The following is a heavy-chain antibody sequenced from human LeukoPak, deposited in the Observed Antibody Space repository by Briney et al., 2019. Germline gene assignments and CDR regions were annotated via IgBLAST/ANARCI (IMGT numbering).Heavy chain of an antibody. J-gene: IGHJ4*02. D-gene: IGHD5-18*01. Sequence: GGSLRLSCAASGFTFSSYSMNWVRQAPGKGLEWVSSISSSSSYIYYADSVKGRFTISRDNAKNSLYLQMNSLRAEDTAVYYCARRPRGYSHGPALDYWGQGTLVTVSS. V-gene: IGHV3-21*01. CDR2: ISSSSSYI. CDR3: ARRPRGYSHGPALDY. CDR1: GFTFSSYS.